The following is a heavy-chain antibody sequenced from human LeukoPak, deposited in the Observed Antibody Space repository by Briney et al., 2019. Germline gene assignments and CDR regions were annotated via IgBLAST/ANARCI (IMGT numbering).Heavy chain of an antibody. CDR3: ARDYSEYYYYYYMDV. CDR2: ISSSSSYI. V-gene: IGHV3-21*01. CDR1: GFTFSSYS. D-gene: IGHD2-15*01. Sequence: GGSLRLSCAASGFTFSSYSMNWVRQAPGKGLEWVSSISSSSSYIYYADSVKGRFTISRDNAKNSLYLQMNSLRAEDTAAYYCARDYSEYYYYYYMDVWGKGTTVTVSS. J-gene: IGHJ6*03.